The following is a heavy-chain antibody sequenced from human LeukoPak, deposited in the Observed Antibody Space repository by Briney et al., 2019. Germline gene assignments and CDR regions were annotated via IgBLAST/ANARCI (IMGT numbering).Heavy chain of an antibody. CDR1: GFTFSSYG. Sequence: PGGSLRLSCAASGFTFSSYGMHWVRQAPGKGLEWVAVISYDGSNKYYAHSVKGRFTVSRHNAQNPLYLQMNSLRPEDTAVYYCARGYSYGSDYWGQGTLVTVSS. V-gene: IGHV3-30*03. J-gene: IGHJ4*02. CDR3: ARGYSYGSDY. CDR2: ISYDGSNK. D-gene: IGHD5-18*01.